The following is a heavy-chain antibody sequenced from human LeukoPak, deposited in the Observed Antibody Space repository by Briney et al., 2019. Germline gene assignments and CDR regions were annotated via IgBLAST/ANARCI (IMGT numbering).Heavy chain of an antibody. V-gene: IGHV4-61*01. J-gene: IGHJ4*02. CDR2: ISYSGST. D-gene: IGHD3-10*01. Sequence: SETLSLTCTVSGGAITSNSYYWSRIRQPPGKGLEWIGYISYSGSTNYNPSLKSRITISVDTSKNQFSLKLASVTAADTAVYYCAAICFGNLAIDYWGQGTLVTVSS. CDR1: GGAITSNSYY. CDR3: AAICFGNLAIDY.